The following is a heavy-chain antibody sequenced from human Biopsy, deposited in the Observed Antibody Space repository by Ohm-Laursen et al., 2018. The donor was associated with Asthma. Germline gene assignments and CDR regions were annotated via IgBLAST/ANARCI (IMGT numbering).Heavy chain of an antibody. D-gene: IGHD3-22*01. V-gene: IGHV3-9*01. CDR3: AKSADYYDSTDYLDL. J-gene: IGHJ4*01. CDR1: GFSFDDCA. Sequence: SLRLSCAASGFSFDDCAMHWVRQAPGKGLEWVSSISWNSGNIDYAVSVKGRFTISRDNAKNSLYLQMQSLRPEDTAFYYCAKSADYYDSTDYLDLWGRGTLVAVSS. CDR2: ISWNSGNI.